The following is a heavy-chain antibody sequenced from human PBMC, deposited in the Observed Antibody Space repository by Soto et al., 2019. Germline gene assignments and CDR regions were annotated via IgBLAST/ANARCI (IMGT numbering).Heavy chain of an antibody. CDR3: ARGSIAVAGTYYGMDV. V-gene: IGHV1-18*04. J-gene: IGHJ6*02. D-gene: IGHD6-19*01. Sequence: ASVKVSCKASGYTFTSYCISWVRQAPGQGLEWMGWISAYNGNTNYAQKLQGRVTMTTDTSTSTAYMELRSLRSDDTAVYYCARGSIAVAGTYYGMDVWGQGTTVTVSS. CDR2: ISAYNGNT. CDR1: GYTFTSYC.